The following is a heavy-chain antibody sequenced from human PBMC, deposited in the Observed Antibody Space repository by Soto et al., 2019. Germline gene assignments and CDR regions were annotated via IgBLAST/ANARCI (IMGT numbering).Heavy chain of an antibody. J-gene: IGHJ4*02. Sequence: GSLRLSCAASGFTFNNYAMNWVRQAPRKGLEWVATISGTGGSTYYADSVKGRFTISRDNSKNTLYLQMNSLRVEDTAVYYCAKDRLAGNFDYWGQGTQVTVSS. CDR1: GFTFNNYA. V-gene: IGHV3-23*01. CDR2: ISGTGGST. CDR3: AKDRLAGNFDY.